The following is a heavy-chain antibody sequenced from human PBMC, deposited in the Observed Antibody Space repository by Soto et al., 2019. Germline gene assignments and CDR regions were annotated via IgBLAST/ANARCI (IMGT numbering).Heavy chain of an antibody. CDR1: GFTFSGSA. Sequence: GGSLRLSCAASGFTFSGSAMHWVRQASGKGLEWVGRIRSKANSYATAYAASVKGRFTIPRDDSKNTAYLQMNSLKTEDTAVYYCTSDTARVYYGMDVWGQGTTVTVSS. J-gene: IGHJ6*02. CDR2: IRSKANSYAT. CDR3: TSDTARVYYGMDV. V-gene: IGHV3-73*01. D-gene: IGHD5-18*01.